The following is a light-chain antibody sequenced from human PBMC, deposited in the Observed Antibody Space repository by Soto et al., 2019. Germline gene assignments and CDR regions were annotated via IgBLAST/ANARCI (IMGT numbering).Light chain of an antibody. V-gene: IGKV1-9*01. CDR1: QGISSS. Sequence: DVQLTQSPSFLSASVGDRVTITCRASQGISSSLAWYQQKPGKAPKLLIYSASTLQSGVPSRFSGSGSGTDFTLTISSLEPEDFAIYYCQHVNSYPSFTFGPGTKVDIK. CDR3: QHVNSYPSFT. CDR2: SAS. J-gene: IGKJ3*01.